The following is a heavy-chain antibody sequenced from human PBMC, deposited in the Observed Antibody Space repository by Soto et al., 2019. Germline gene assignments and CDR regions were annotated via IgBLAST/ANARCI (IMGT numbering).Heavy chain of an antibody. V-gene: IGHV1-2*02. CDR3: ASGRDRGSSESSFDY. CDR1: GYTFTNYY. Sequence: QVQLVQSGAEVKKPGASMKVSCKASGYTFTNYYIYWVRQAPGQGLEWMGWIYPTDGGTNYEQKFQGRVTMTRENSISTAYMELRRLSSDDTAVYYCASGRDRGSSESSFDYWGQGTLVTVSS. CDR2: IYPTDGGT. D-gene: IGHD6-6*01. J-gene: IGHJ4*02.